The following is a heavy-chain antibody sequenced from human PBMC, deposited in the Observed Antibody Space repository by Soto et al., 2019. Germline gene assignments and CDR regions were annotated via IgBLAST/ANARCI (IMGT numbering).Heavy chain of an antibody. CDR3: ARGCGYDPFDY. CDR2: ISHLENT. CDR1: GASIPSGGYS. Sequence: TLSLTCTFSGASIPSGGYSWSWIRQPPGKGLEWIGYISHLENTFYNPSFQSRLTLSIGRSKNQFSLKLASMTAADTAVYYCARGCGYDPFDYWGQGTLVTVSS. D-gene: IGHD5-12*01. J-gene: IGHJ4*02. V-gene: IGHV4-30-2*01.